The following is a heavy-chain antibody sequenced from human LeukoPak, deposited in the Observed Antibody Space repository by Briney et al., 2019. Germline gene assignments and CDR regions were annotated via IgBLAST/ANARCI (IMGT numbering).Heavy chain of an antibody. CDR3: ARHGGYYYDSSGYYHDT. D-gene: IGHD3-22*01. CDR2: IIPILGIA. Sequence: SVKVSCKASGGTFSSYAISWVRQAPGQGLEWMGRIIPILGIANYAQEFQGRVTITADKSTSTAYKELSSLRSEDTAVYYCARHGGYYYDSSGYYHDTWGQGTLVTVSS. CDR1: GGTFSSYA. J-gene: IGHJ5*02. V-gene: IGHV1-69*04.